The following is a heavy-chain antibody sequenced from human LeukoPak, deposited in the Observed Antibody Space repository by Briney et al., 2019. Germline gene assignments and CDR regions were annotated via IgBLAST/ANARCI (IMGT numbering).Heavy chain of an antibody. CDR1: GGSFSDHY. V-gene: IGHV4-34*01. CDR2: IHYSGAT. Sequence: SETLSLTCAVYGGSFSDHYWSWIRQSPGKGLEWIAEIHYSGATNYNPSLKSRVTISGDTSKNQVFLRMTSVTAADTALYYCARGILFDYYFDSWGQGTLVTVSS. J-gene: IGHJ4*02. D-gene: IGHD3-9*01. CDR3: ARGILFDYYFDS.